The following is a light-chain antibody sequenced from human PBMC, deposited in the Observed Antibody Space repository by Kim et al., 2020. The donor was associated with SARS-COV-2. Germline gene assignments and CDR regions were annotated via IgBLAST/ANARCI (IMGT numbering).Light chain of an antibody. Sequence: ASVGDRGPITCRASQSISSWLAGYQQKPGKATKLLMYKASSLESGVPSRFSGSGSGTEFTLTVSSLQPDDFATYYCQQYNSYPWTFGQGTKVDIK. CDR1: QSISSW. V-gene: IGKV1-5*03. CDR3: QQYNSYPWT. J-gene: IGKJ1*01. CDR2: KAS.